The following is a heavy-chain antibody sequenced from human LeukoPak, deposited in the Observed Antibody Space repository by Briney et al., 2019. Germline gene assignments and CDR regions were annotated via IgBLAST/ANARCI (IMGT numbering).Heavy chain of an antibody. CDR3: AKGTPASTGCYDILTGYHGAFDI. CDR2: ISYDGSNK. J-gene: IGHJ3*02. CDR1: GFTFSSYG. D-gene: IGHD3-9*01. Sequence: PGGSLRLSCAASGFTFSSYGMHWVRQAPGKGLEWVAVISYDGSNKYYADSVKGRFTISRDNSKNTLYLQMNSLRAEDTAVYYCAKGTPASTGCYDILTGYHGAFDIWGQGTMVTVSS. V-gene: IGHV3-30*18.